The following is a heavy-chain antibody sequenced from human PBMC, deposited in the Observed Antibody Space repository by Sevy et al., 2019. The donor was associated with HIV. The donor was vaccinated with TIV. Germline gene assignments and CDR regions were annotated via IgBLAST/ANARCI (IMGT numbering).Heavy chain of an antibody. Sequence: GGSLRLSCAASGLTLSYAWMNWVRQAPGKGLEWVGHIKSESDGGTTDFATTVKGRFIISRDDSKNTLYLQMNSLKAGDRALYYCTARNFDFWGRGTLVTVSS. CDR2: IKSESDGGTT. J-gene: IGHJ4*02. CDR1: GLTLSYAW. CDR3: TARNFDF. V-gene: IGHV3-15*07.